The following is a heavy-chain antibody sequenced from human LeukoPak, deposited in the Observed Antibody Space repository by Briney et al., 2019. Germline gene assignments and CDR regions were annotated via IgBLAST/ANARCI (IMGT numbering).Heavy chain of an antibody. J-gene: IGHJ5*02. CDR1: GFTFSSYA. CDR3: AREEVSPSTVTTLNWFDP. CDR2: ISYDGSNK. Sequence: GGSLRLSCAASGFTFSSYAMHWVRQAPGKGLEWVAVISYDGSNKYYADSVKGRFTISRDNSKNTLYLQMNSLRAEDTAVYYCAREEVSPSTVTTLNWFDPWGQGTLVTVSS. D-gene: IGHD4-17*01. V-gene: IGHV3-30-3*01.